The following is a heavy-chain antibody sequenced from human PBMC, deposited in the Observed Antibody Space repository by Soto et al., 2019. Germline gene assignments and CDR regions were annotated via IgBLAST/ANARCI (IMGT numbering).Heavy chain of an antibody. CDR3: AKDSSGSRMDV. Sequence: GGSLRLSCAASGFTFSSYGMHWVRQAPGKGLEWVAVISYDGSNKYYADSVKGRFTISRDNSKNTLYLQMNSLRAENTAVYYCAKDSSGSRMDVWGQGTTVTVSS. CDR1: GFTFSSYG. D-gene: IGHD1-26*01. CDR2: ISYDGSNK. V-gene: IGHV3-30*18. J-gene: IGHJ6*02.